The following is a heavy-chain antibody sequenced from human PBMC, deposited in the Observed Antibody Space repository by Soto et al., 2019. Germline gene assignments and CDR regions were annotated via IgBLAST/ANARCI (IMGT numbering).Heavy chain of an antibody. J-gene: IGHJ4*02. D-gene: IGHD5-12*01. CDR3: ARGPSYSGYVSDY. Sequence: QVQLQQWGAGLLKPSETLSLTCAVYGGSFSGYYWSWIRQPPGKGLEWIGEINHSGSTNYNPSLERRVTISVGTSKNQFSRKLSSVTAADTAVYYCARGPSYSGYVSDYWGQGTLVTVSS. CDR2: INHSGST. CDR1: GGSFSGYY. V-gene: IGHV4-34*01.